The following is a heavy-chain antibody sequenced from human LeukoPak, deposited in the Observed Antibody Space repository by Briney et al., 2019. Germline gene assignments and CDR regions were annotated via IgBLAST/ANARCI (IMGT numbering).Heavy chain of an antibody. D-gene: IGHD2-15*01. CDR3: ARSYRYCSGGSCYYFDY. CDR2: IYYSGST. CDR1: GGSISSGGYY. Sequence: SETLSLTCTVSGGSISSGGYYWSWIRQHPGKGLEWIGYIYYSGSTYYNPSLKSRVTISVDTSKNQFSLKLSSVTAADTAVYYCARSYRYCSGGSCYYFDYWGQGTLVTVSS. V-gene: IGHV4-31*03. J-gene: IGHJ4*02.